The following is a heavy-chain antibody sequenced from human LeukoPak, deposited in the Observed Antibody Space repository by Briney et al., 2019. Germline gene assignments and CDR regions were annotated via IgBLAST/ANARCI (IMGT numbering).Heavy chain of an antibody. CDR2: IIPIFGTA. V-gene: IGHV1-69*13. CDR1: GGTFSSYA. CDR3: ARNAVPDRPFSGMDV. J-gene: IGHJ6*04. Sequence: SVKVSCKASGGTFSSYAVSWVRQAPGQGLEWMGGIIPIFGTANYAQKFQGRVTITADESTSTAYMELSSLRSEDTAVYYCARNAVPDRPFSGMDVWGKGTTVTVSS. D-gene: IGHD2-2*01.